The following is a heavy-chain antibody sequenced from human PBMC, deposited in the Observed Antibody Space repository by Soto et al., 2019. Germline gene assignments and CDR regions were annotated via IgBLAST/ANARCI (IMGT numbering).Heavy chain of an antibody. Sequence: SVKVSCKASGGTFSSYAISWLRQAPGQGLEWMGGIIPIFGTANYAQKFQGRVTITADESTSTAYMELSSLRSEDTAVYYCARIPYTAMVNWFDPWGQGTLVTVSS. CDR3: ARIPYTAMVNWFDP. J-gene: IGHJ5*02. V-gene: IGHV1-69*13. CDR1: GGTFSSYA. CDR2: IIPIFGTA. D-gene: IGHD5-18*01.